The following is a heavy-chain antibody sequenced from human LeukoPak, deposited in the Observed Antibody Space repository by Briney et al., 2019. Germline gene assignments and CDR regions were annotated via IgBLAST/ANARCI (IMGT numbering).Heavy chain of an antibody. V-gene: IGHV2-5*02. Sequence: SGPTLVNPTQTLPLTCTFSGFSLSTSGVGVGWIRPPPRKALEWLALIYWDDDKRYSPSLKSRLTITKDTSKNQVVLTMTNMDPVDTATYYCAHRGPYCSSTSCYSDWGQGTLVTVSS. CDR1: GFSLSTSGVG. CDR3: AHRGPYCSSTSCYSD. J-gene: IGHJ4*02. CDR2: IYWDDDK. D-gene: IGHD2-2*01.